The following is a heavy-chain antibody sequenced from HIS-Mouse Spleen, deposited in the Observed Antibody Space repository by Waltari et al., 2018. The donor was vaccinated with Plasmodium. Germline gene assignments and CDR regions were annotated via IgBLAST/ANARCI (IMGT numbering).Heavy chain of an antibody. V-gene: IGHV3-74*01. CDR3: ARGGTNWGLSKEADY. D-gene: IGHD7-27*01. J-gene: IGHJ4*02. Sequence: EVQLVESGGGLVQPGGSLRLPCAASGFPFSSSWLPWVRQAPGKGLVWISSINSDGSSTSYADSVKGRFTISRDNAKNTLYLQMNSLRAEDTAVYYCARGGTNWGLSKEADYWGQGTLVTVSS. CDR1: GFPFSSSW. CDR2: INSDGSST.